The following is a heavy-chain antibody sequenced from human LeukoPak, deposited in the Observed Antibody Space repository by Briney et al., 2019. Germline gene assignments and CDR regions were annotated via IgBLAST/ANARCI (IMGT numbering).Heavy chain of an antibody. CDR3: ARDGRGLGFYYYYMDV. J-gene: IGHJ6*03. Sequence: PSETLSLTCTVSGYSISSGYYWGWIRQPPGKGLEWIGSVYHSGSTYYNPSLKSRVTISVDTSKNQFSLKLSSVTAADTAVYYCARDGRGLGFYYYYMDVWGKGTTVTVSS. V-gene: IGHV4-38-2*02. CDR1: GYSISSGYY. CDR2: VYHSGST.